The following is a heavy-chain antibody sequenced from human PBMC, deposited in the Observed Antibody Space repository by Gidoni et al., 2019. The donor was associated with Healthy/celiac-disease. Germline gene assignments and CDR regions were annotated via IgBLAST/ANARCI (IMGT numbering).Heavy chain of an antibody. J-gene: IGHJ6*02. CDR3: ARGEEDYYGMDV. Sequence: QVQLQQWGAGLLKPSATLSLTCAVYGGSFSGYYWSWTRQPTGKGLGWIGEINHSGSTNYNPSLKSRVTISVDTSKNQFSLKLSAVTAADTAVYYCARGEEDYYGMDVWGQGTTVTVSS. CDR1: GGSFSGYY. CDR2: INHSGST. V-gene: IGHV4-34*01.